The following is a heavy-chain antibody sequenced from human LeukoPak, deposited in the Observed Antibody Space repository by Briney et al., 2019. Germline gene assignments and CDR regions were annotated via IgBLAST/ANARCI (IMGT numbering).Heavy chain of an antibody. CDR3: AKPLYYDSSGRSFFWYFDL. V-gene: IGHV3-23*01. CDR1: GFTFSSYA. Sequence: GGSLRLSCAASGFTFSSYAMSWVRQAPGKGLEWVSSISGSGGRTYYADSVKGRFTISRDNSKNTLYLQMNSLRAEDTAVYYCAKPLYYDSSGRSFFWYFDLWGRGTLVTVSS. J-gene: IGHJ2*01. D-gene: IGHD3-22*01. CDR2: ISGSGGRT.